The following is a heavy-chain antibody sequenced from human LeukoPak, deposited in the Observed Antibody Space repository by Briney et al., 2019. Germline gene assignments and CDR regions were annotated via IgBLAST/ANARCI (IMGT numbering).Heavy chain of an antibody. D-gene: IGHD3-10*01. CDR1: GYTFTSYD. Sequence: ASVKVSCKASGYTFTSYDINWVRQATGQGLEWMGWMNPNSGNTGYAQKFQGRVTITRNTSISTAYMELSSLRSEDTAVYHCARDQYYYGSGSYYDYWGQGTLVTVSS. CDR2: MNPNSGNT. J-gene: IGHJ4*02. V-gene: IGHV1-8*03. CDR3: ARDQYYYGSGSYYDY.